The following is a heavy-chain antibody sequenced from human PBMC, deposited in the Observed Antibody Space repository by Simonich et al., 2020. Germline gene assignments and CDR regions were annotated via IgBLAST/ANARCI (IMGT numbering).Heavy chain of an antibody. J-gene: IGHJ3*02. CDR3: AREGLLLDAFDI. CDR1: GFTFSSYA. D-gene: IGHD2-15*01. CDR2: ISNDGSNK. V-gene: IGHV3-30*07. Sequence: QVQLVESGGGVVQPGRSLRLSCAASGFTFSSYAMHWVRQAPGRGLEWVAVISNDGSNKYNADSVKGRFTISRYNSKNTLYLQMNSLRAEDTAVYYCAREGLLLDAFDIWGQGTMVTVSS.